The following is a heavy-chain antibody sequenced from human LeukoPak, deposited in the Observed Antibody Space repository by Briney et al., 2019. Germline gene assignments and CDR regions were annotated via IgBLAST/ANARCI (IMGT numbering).Heavy chain of an antibody. CDR3: AKEGSGSLYYLHY. CDR1: GFTFYSYA. Sequence: GGSLRLSCAASGFTFYSYAMSWVRQVPGKGLEWVSAISGTGGTTYYAASVKGRFTISRDNSENALYLQMNSLTADDTGLYYCAKEGSGSLYYLHYWGQGTLVTVSS. V-gene: IGHV3-23*01. CDR2: ISGTGGTT. D-gene: IGHD1-26*01. J-gene: IGHJ4*02.